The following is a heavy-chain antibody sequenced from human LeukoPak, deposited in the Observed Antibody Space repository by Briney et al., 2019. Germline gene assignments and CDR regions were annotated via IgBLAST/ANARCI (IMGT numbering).Heavy chain of an antibody. J-gene: IGHJ4*02. CDR2: IYYRGST. V-gene: IGHV4-59*08. CDR1: GGSISSYY. Sequence: KPSETLSLTCTVSGGSISSYYWSWIRQPPGKGLEWIGYIYYRGSTSYNPSLNSRVTILVDTSKNQFSLKLSSVTAADTAVYYCARQSYGDYFDFWGQGTRVSV. CDR3: ARQSYGDYFDF. D-gene: IGHD4-17*01.